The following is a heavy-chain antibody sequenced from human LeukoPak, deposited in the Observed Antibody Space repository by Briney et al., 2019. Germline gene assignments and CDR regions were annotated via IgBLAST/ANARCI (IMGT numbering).Heavy chain of an antibody. D-gene: IGHD6-13*01. CDR2: INHSGST. Sequence: KPSETLSLTCAVYGGSFSGYYWSWIRQPPGKGLEWIGEINHSGSTNYNPSLKSRVTISVDTSKNQFSLKLSSVTAADTAVYYCARDWGIAAAGTNFDYWGQGTLVTVSS. V-gene: IGHV4-34*01. CDR1: GGSFSGYY. CDR3: ARDWGIAAAGTNFDY. J-gene: IGHJ4*02.